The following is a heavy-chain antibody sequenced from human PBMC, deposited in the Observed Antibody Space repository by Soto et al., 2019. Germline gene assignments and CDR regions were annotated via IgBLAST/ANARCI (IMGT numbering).Heavy chain of an antibody. J-gene: IGHJ6*04. CDR1: GLPLSGYS. Sequence: PLGSLRLSCAACGLPLSGYSMNWVRQAPGKGLEWVSYISSSSATIYYADSVKGRFTISRDNAKNSLYLQMNSLRDEDTAVYYCARGTSYYYYGMDPSGKGPTVTVS. CDR2: ISSSSATI. CDR3: ARGTSYYYYGMDP. V-gene: IGHV3-48*02.